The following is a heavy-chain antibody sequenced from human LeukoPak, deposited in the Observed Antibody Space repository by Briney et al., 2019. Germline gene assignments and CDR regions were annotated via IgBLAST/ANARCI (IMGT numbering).Heavy chain of an antibody. CDR2: IYYSGST. CDR3: ARGASYYYDSSGYYYGYYFDY. Sequence: SQTLSLTCTVSGGSISSGGYYWSWIRQHPGKGLEWIGYIYYSGSTYYNPSLKSRVTISVDTSKNQFSLKLSSVTAADTAVYYCARGASYYYDSSGYYYGYYFDYWGQGTLVTVSS. V-gene: IGHV4-31*03. D-gene: IGHD3-22*01. CDR1: GGSISSGGYY. J-gene: IGHJ4*02.